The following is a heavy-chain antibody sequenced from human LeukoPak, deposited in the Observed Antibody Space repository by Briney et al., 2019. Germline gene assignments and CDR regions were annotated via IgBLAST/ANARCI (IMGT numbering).Heavy chain of an antibody. CDR2: ISWNSGSI. CDR1: GFTFDDYA. Sequence: PGGSLRLSCAASGFTFDDYAMHWVRQAPGKGLEWVSGISWNSGSIGYADSVKGRFTISRDNAKNSLYLQMNSLRAEDTAVYYCASLKNSGWGNAFHFWGQGTMVTVSS. J-gene: IGHJ3*01. V-gene: IGHV3-9*01. CDR3: ASLKNSGWGNAFHF. D-gene: IGHD6-19*01.